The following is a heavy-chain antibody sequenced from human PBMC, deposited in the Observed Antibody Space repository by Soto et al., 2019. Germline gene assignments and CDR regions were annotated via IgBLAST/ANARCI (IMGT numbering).Heavy chain of an antibody. CDR2: IYYSGST. D-gene: IGHD4-17*01. V-gene: IGHV4-31*03. CDR1: GGSISSGGYY. Sequence: PSETLSLTCTVSGGSISSGGYYWSWIRQHPGKGLEWIGYIYYSGSTYYNPSLKSRVTISVDTSKNQFSLKLSSVTAADTAAYSCARDTRLPPAPTRYSYYGMDVWGQGTTVTFSS. CDR3: ARDTRLPPAPTRYSYYGMDV. J-gene: IGHJ6*02.